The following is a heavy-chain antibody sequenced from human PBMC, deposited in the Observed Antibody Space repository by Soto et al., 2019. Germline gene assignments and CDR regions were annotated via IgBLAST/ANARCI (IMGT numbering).Heavy chain of an antibody. Sequence: SETLSLTCTVSGGSISSGGYYWSWIRQHPGKGLEWIGYIYYSGSTYYNPSLKSRVTISVDTSKNQFSLKLSSVTAADTAVYYCARRRGRGVEDYYNYDYWGQGTLVTV. D-gene: IGHD3-3*01. CDR2: IYYSGST. CDR1: GGSISSGGYY. V-gene: IGHV4-31*03. J-gene: IGHJ4*02. CDR3: ARRRGRGVEDYYNYDY.